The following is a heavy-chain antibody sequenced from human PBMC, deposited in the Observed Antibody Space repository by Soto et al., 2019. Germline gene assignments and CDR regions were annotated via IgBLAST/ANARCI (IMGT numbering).Heavy chain of an antibody. CDR3: AKHPVADQEVFDY. V-gene: IGHV4-59*08. Sequence: SETLSLTCTVSGGSISSYYWSWIRQPPGKGLEWIGHIYYSGSTNYNPSLKSRVTISVDTSKNQFSLKLTSVTAADTAVYYCAKHPVADQEVFDYWSQGTLVTVSS. D-gene: IGHD6-13*01. CDR1: GGSISSYY. CDR2: IYYSGST. J-gene: IGHJ4*02.